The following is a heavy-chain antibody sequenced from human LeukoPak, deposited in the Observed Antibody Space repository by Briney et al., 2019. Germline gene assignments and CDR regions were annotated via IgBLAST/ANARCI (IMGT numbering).Heavy chain of an antibody. CDR1: GGSLSTYY. Sequence: PSETLSLTCTVYGGSLSTYYWSWIRQPAGKGLEWIGRIYATGSADYNPSLQSRVTLSADTYKNQLSLRLSSVTAADTAVYYCARNTPTITTRYYYYYMDVWGKGTTVTVSS. CDR3: ARNTPTITTRYYYYYMDV. CDR2: IYATGSA. V-gene: IGHV4-4*07. D-gene: IGHD4-11*01. J-gene: IGHJ6*03.